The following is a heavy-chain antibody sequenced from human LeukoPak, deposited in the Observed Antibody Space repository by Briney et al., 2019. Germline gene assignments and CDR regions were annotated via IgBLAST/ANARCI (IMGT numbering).Heavy chain of an antibody. CDR1: GGTFNSDG. V-gene: IGHV3-48*04. CDR3: ARDDYDGGGSY. Sequence: GGSLRLSCAASGGTFNSDGMNWVRQAPGMGLEWVSYISSSSGTRYYADSVKGRFTISRDNAKNSLYLYMKSLRVDDTAVYYCARDDYDGGGSYWGQGILVTVSS. D-gene: IGHD3-22*01. J-gene: IGHJ4*02. CDR2: ISSSSGTR.